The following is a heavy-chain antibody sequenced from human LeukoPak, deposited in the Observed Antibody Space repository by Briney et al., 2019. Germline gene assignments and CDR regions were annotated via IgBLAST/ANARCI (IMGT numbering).Heavy chain of an antibody. CDR3: ARGGDIVVVPAAIRGLDY. CDR1: GYTFTSYG. Sequence: EASVEVSCKASGYTFTSYGISWVRQAPGQGLEWMGWISAYNGNTNYAQKLQGRVTMTTDTSTSTAYMELRSLRSDDTAVYYCARGGDIVVVPAAIRGLDYWGQGTLVTVSS. CDR2: ISAYNGNT. J-gene: IGHJ4*02. V-gene: IGHV1-18*01. D-gene: IGHD2-2*01.